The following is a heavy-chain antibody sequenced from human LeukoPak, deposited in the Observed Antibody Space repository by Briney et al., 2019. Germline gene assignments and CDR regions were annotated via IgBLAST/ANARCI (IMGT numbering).Heavy chain of an antibody. Sequence: PGGSLRLSCAASGFTFSSYAMSWVRQAPGKGLEWVSAISGSGGSTYYADSVKGRFTISRDNSKNTLYLQMNSLRAEDTAVYYCAKGDRGDRYCSSTSCYGYFDLWGRGTLVTVSS. CDR2: ISGSGGST. CDR1: GFTFSSYA. D-gene: IGHD2-2*01. J-gene: IGHJ2*01. CDR3: AKGDRGDRYCSSTSCYGYFDL. V-gene: IGHV3-23*01.